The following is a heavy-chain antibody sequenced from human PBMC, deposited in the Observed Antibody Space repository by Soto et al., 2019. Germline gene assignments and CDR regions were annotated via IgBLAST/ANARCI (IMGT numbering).Heavy chain of an antibody. CDR3: ARDQNGSGNYYTRYFDY. Sequence: PSETLSLTCSISGGSISGYHWNWIRQTPGKGVEWIGYFHNSGNPKYSSSLKSRVAISMDTSKNQFSLNLNSVTAADTAVYYCARDQNGSGNYYTRYFDYWGQGTLVTVSS. CDR2: FHNSGNP. V-gene: IGHV4-4*08. CDR1: GGSISGYH. D-gene: IGHD3-10*01. J-gene: IGHJ4*02.